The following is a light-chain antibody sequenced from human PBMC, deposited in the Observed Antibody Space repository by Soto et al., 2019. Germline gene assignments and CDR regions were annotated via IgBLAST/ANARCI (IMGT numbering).Light chain of an antibody. CDR3: QQYNSWPFA. V-gene: IGKV3-15*01. CDR1: QSIGSN. Sequence: EIVMTQSPATLSVSPGERATLSCRASQSIGSNLAWYQQKPGQAPRLLIYEASTRATGIPVRFSGSGSGTEFTLTINSLQSEDFTFYYCQQYNSWPFAFGPGTKVDVK. CDR2: EAS. J-gene: IGKJ3*01.